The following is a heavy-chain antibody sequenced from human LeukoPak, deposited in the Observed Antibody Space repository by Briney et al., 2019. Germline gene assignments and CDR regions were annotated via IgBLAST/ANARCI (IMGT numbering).Heavy chain of an antibody. J-gene: IGHJ6*03. CDR2: ISAYNGNT. CDR1: GYTFTSYG. V-gene: IGHV1-18*01. D-gene: IGHD3-22*01. CDR3: ARSSGHLYYYYYYYMDV. Sequence: ASVKVSCKASGYTFTSYGISWVRQAPGQGLEWMGWISAYNGNTNYAQKLQGRVTMTTDTSTSTAYMELRSLRSDDTAVYYCARSSGHLYYYYYYYMDVWGKGTTVTVSS.